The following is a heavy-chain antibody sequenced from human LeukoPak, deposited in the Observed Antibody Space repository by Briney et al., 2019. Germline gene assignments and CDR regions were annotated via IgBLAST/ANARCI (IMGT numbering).Heavy chain of an antibody. D-gene: IGHD3-22*01. CDR1: GYTFSSYY. Sequence: ASVKVSCKASGYTFSSYYMFWVRQAPGQGLEWMGIINPSRGSTSYAQRFQGRVTMTRDMSTSTVYMELSSLRFEDTAFYYCASGGHIRVYDSNPYYGHYWGQGTLDTVSS. CDR3: ASGGHIRVYDSNPYYGHY. V-gene: IGHV1-46*01. J-gene: IGHJ4*02. CDR2: INPSRGST.